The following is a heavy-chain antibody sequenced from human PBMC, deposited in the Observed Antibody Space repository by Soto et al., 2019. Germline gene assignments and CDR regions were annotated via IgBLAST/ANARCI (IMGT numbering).Heavy chain of an antibody. CDR1: GFTFSSYA. CDR2: ISGSGGRI. V-gene: IGHV3-23*01. Sequence: GGSLRLSCAVSGFTFSSYAMSWVRQAPGKGLEWVSSISGSGGRIDYADSVRGRFTISRDNSKNTLYLQMNSLRAEDTAVYYFAKNPGYYYDSTGYHFDYWGQGTLVTVSS. D-gene: IGHD3-22*01. J-gene: IGHJ4*02. CDR3: AKNPGYYYDSTGYHFDY.